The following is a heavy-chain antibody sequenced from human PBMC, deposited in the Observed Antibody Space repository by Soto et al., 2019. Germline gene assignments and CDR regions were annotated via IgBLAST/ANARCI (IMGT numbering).Heavy chain of an antibody. D-gene: IGHD6-13*01. Sequence: GGSLRLSCAASGFTFSSYGMHWVRQAPGKGLEWVAVISYDGSNKYYADSVKGRFTISRDNSKNTLYLQMNSLRAEDTAVYYCAKETEAGTGYWGQGTLVTVSS. CDR1: GFTFSSYG. J-gene: IGHJ4*02. V-gene: IGHV3-30*18. CDR3: AKETEAGTGY. CDR2: ISYDGSNK.